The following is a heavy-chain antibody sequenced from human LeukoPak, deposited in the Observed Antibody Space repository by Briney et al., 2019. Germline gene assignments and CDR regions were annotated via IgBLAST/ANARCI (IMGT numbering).Heavy chain of an antibody. V-gene: IGHV1-8*01. J-gene: IGHJ6*03. CDR1: GYTFTSYD. CDR2: MNPNSGNT. D-gene: IGHD1-7*01. Sequence: ASVKVSCKASGYTFTSYDINWVRQATGQGLEWMGWMNPNSGNTGYAQKFQGRVTMTRNTSISTAYMELNTLRSEDTAVYYCARGSWITGTTSYYYHMDVWGKGTTVTVSS. CDR3: ARGSWITGTTSYYYHMDV.